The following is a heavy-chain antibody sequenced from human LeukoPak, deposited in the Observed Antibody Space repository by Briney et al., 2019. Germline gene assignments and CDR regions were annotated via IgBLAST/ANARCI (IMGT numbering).Heavy chain of an antibody. CDR2: ISSSSSHI. Sequence: GGSLRLSCAASGFTFSSYTMNWVRLAPGKGLEYVSSISSSSSHIYYADSVKGRFTISRDNTKSSLYLQMNSLRAEDMAVYYCARGYCGGDCYGDWGQGTLVTASS. CDR1: GFTFSSYT. D-gene: IGHD2-21*02. CDR3: ARGYCGGDCYGD. J-gene: IGHJ1*01. V-gene: IGHV3-21*01.